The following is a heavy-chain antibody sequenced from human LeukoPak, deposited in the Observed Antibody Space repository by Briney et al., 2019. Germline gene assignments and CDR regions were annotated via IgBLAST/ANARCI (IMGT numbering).Heavy chain of an antibody. J-gene: IGHJ5*02. CDR1: GYTFTTYY. CDR2: INPSGGST. Sequence: ASVKVSCKASGYTFTTYYIHWVRQAPGQGLEWMGIINPSGGSTNYAQKFQGRVTMTRDTSTSTVNLELSSLRSEDTAVYYCTRDLSNNPNWFDPWGQGTLVTVSS. CDR3: TRDLSNNPNWFDP. D-gene: IGHD1-14*01. V-gene: IGHV1-46*03.